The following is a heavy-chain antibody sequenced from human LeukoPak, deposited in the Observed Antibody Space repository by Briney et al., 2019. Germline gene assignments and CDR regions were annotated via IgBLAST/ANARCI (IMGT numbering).Heavy chain of an antibody. V-gene: IGHV3-30*02. CDR3: AKETGGFGRVFDY. CDR2: IRYDGSNK. Sequence: GGSLRLSCAASGFTFSSYGMHWARQAPGKGLEWVAFIRYDGSNKYYADSVKGRFTISRDNSKNTLYLQMNSLRAEDTAVYYCAKETGGFGRVFDYWGQGTLVTVSS. CDR1: GFTFSSYG. J-gene: IGHJ4*02. D-gene: IGHD3-10*01.